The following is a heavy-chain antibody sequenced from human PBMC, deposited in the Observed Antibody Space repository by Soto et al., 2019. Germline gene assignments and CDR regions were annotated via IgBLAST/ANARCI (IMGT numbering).Heavy chain of an antibody. J-gene: IGHJ6*02. Sequence: QVQLVQSGAEVQKPGSSVQVSCKASGGTFSSYAISWVRQAPGQGLAWLGGILPIFGTATYAQTVQGRVTITADESTSTAYMERSSLRAEDTAGYYCAREVHMVVVTDLYGMDVWGQGTTVTGSS. CDR2: ILPIFGTA. CDR1: GGTFSSYA. CDR3: AREVHMVVVTDLYGMDV. D-gene: IGHD2-21*02. V-gene: IGHV1-69*01.